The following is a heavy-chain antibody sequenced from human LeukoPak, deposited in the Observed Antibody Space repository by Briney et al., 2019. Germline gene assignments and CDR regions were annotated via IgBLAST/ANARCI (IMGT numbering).Heavy chain of an antibody. CDR2: ISAYNGDT. J-gene: IGHJ5*02. V-gene: IGHV1-18*01. Sequence: GASVKVSCKASGYTFTSYGISWVRQAPGQGLEWMGWISAYNGDTNYAQKLQGRVTMTTDTSTSTAHMELRSLRSDDTAVYYCARDHCSSTSCYIWFDPWGQGTLVTVSS. D-gene: IGHD2-2*02. CDR1: GYTFTSYG. CDR3: ARDHCSSTSCYIWFDP.